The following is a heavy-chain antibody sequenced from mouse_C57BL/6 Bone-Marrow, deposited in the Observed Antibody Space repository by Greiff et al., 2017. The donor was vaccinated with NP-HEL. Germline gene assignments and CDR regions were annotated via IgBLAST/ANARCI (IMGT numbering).Heavy chain of an antibody. D-gene: IGHD1-1*01. CDR2: IWSGGST. J-gene: IGHJ1*03. Sequence: QVQLQQSGPGLVQPSQSLSITCTVSGFSLTSYGVHWVRQSPGKGLEWLGVIWSGGSTDYNAAFISRLSISKDNSKSQVFFKMNSLQADDTAIYYCARIPSYYYGGDVWGTGTTVTVSS. V-gene: IGHV2-2*01. CDR3: ARIPSYYYGGDV. CDR1: GFSLTSYG.